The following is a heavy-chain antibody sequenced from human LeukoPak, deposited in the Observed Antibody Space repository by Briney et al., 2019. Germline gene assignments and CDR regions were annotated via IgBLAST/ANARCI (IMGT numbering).Heavy chain of an antibody. D-gene: IGHD4-23*01. J-gene: IGHJ3*02. CDR2: INHSGST. Sequence: SQTLSLTCTVSGGSISSGGYYWSWIRQPPGKGLEWIGEINHSGSTNYNPSPKSRVTISVDTSKNQFSLKLSSVTAADTAVYYCARGRKTTVVTPFSYAFDIWGQGTMVTVSS. V-gene: IGHV4-30-2*01. CDR1: GGSISSGGYY. CDR3: ARGRKTTVVTPFSYAFDI.